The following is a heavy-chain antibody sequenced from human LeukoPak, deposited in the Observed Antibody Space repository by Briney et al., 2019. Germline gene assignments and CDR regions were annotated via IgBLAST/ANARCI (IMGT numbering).Heavy chain of an antibody. CDR3: AKDSPIYCSGGSCPTDY. Sequence: PGGSLRLSCVASGFIFDDYTMHWVRHVPGKGLEWVSLINWDGTSTYYAESVKGRFIVARDNSKNVLYLQMNSLRTDDSAIYYCAKDSPIYCSGGSCPTDYWGQGTRVTVSS. CDR2: INWDGTST. D-gene: IGHD2-15*01. CDR1: GFIFDDYT. V-gene: IGHV3-43*01. J-gene: IGHJ4*02.